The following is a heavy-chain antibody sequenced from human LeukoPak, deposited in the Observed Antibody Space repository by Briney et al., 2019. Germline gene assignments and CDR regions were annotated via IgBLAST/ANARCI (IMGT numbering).Heavy chain of an antibody. CDR2: IWHDGSKT. D-gene: IGHD4-17*01. CDR3: ARQKITVTVSLDS. CDR1: GFTFSSYG. Sequence: PGRSLRLSCAASGFTFSSYGMDWVRQAPGKGLEWVAGIWHDGSKTYFADSVKGRFTISRDNPKNTLYLQMNSLRPEDTAVYFCARQKITVTVSLDSWGQGALVTVSS. V-gene: IGHV3-33*01. J-gene: IGHJ5*01.